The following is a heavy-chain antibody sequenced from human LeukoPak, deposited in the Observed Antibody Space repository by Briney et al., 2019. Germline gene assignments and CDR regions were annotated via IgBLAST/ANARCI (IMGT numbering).Heavy chain of an antibody. D-gene: IGHD2-8*01. CDR2: VIHSGRT. Sequence: SETLSLTCAVSGGSLSDYYWTWIRQTPGKGLEWIGEVIHSGRTNYNPSLESRVTISVDTSKNQFSLKLSSVTAADTAVYYCARGILVMVYATFDSRGQGTLVTVSS. J-gene: IGHJ4*02. CDR1: GGSLSDYY. CDR3: ARGILVMVYATFDS. V-gene: IGHV4-34*01.